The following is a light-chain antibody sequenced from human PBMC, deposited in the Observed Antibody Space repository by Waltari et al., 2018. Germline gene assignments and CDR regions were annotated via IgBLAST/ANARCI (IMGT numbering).Light chain of an antibody. CDR1: QSLLHSNGYPY. Sequence: DIVMTQSPLSLPVTPGEPASISCRSSQSLLHSNGYPYLDWYLQKPGQSPPLRIYLGSNRDSGVPERCSGSGSGTDFTLKISRVEAEDVGVYYCMQALQTRSFGQGTKVEIK. CDR3: MQALQTRS. V-gene: IGKV2-28*01. CDR2: LGS. J-gene: IGKJ1*01.